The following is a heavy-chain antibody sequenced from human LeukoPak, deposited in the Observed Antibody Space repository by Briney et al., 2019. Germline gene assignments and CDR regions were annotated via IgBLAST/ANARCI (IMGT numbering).Heavy chain of an antibody. Sequence: MPGGSLRLSCAASGFTLSDYHMNRVRQAPGKGLEWLSSITTISHYIYYAGAVRGRFTISRDNAKNSLYLQMNSLRGEDTAVYYCARSGGPGTYHQLRYNWFDPWGQGTLVTVSS. CDR3: ARSGGPGTYHQLRYNWFDP. CDR1: GFTLSDYH. V-gene: IGHV3-21*01. CDR2: ITTISHYI. J-gene: IGHJ5*02. D-gene: IGHD3-10*01.